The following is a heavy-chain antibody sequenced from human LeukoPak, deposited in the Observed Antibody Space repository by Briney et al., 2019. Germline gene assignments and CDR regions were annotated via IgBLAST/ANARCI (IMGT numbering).Heavy chain of an antibody. D-gene: IGHD6-19*01. V-gene: IGHV3-11*04. Sequence: LSLTCTVSGYSISTGYYWDWIRQAPGKGLEWVSYISNSGSSKYYADSIKGRFTISRDNAKNSLYLQMNSLRAEDTAVYYCARDGAVWLGPDAFDIWGQGTMVTVSS. CDR3: ARDGAVWLGPDAFDI. J-gene: IGHJ3*02. CDR1: GYSISTGYY. CDR2: ISNSGSSK.